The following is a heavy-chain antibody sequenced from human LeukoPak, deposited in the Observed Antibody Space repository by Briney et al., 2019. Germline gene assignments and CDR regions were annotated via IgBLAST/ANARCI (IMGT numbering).Heavy chain of an antibody. J-gene: IGHJ5*02. D-gene: IGHD3-3*01. V-gene: IGHV4-39*07. CDR2: IYHSGST. CDR1: GGSINNNNHY. CDR3: ARGVGWLPYNWFDP. Sequence: SETLSLTCTVSGGSINNNNHYWGWIRQPPGKGLEWIGSIYHSGSTYYNPSLKSRVTISVDTSKNQFSLKLSSVTAADTAVYYCARGVGWLPYNWFDPWGQGTLVTVSS.